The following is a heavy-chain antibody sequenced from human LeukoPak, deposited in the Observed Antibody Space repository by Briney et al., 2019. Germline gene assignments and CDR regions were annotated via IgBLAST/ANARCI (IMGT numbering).Heavy chain of an antibody. J-gene: IGHJ4*02. Sequence: PGGSLRLSCAASGFTFTNYWMHWVRQAPGKGLMWVSRIDTAGTTTHYADSVRGRLTISRDNAKNTVYLQMNSLRVEDTAVYYCARSHGVVVSDYWGQGALVTLS. CDR2: IDTAGTTT. V-gene: IGHV3-74*01. CDR1: GFTFTNYW. D-gene: IGHD3-22*01. CDR3: ARSHGVVVSDY.